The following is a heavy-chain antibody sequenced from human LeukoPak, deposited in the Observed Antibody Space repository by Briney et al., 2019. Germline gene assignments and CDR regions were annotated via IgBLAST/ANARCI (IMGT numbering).Heavy chain of an antibody. V-gene: IGHV3-66*01. D-gene: IGHD3-3*01. J-gene: IGHJ3*02. CDR3: AREALEWSPPDI. CDR1: GFTVSSNY. Sequence: PGGSLRLSCAASGFTVSSNYMNWVRQAPGKGLEWASVIYSGGNTYYADSVKGRFTISRDNSKNTLYLQMNNMRTEDTAVYYCAREALEWSPPDIWGQGTTVTVSS. CDR2: IYSGGNT.